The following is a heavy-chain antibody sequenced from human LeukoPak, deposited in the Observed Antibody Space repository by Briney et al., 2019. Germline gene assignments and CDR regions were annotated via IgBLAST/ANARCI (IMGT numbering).Heavy chain of an antibody. J-gene: IGHJ4*02. CDR2: MKQDGSEK. CDR1: GINFRGYW. CDR3: ARDLGHNGYDLYDY. V-gene: IGHV3-7*01. D-gene: IGHD5-12*01. Sequence: YPGGSLRLSCAVSGINFRGYWMAWVRQAPGKGLEWVANMKQDGSEKYYVDSVKGRFTISRDNAKNSLYLEMNSLRVEDTAVYYCARDLGHNGYDLYDYWGQGTLVTVSS.